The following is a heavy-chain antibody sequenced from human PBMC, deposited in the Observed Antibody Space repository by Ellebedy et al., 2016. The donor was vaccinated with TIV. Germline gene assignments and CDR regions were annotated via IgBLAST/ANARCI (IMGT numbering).Heavy chain of an antibody. J-gene: IGHJ3*02. CDR3: ARDRGATLAFDI. CDR1: GYTFTSYD. D-gene: IGHD1-26*01. V-gene: IGHV1-8*01. Sequence: ASVKVSCXASGYTFTSYDINWVRQATGQGLEWMGWMNPNSGNTGYAQKFQGRVTITADESTSTAYMELSSLRSEDTAVYYCARDRGATLAFDIWGQGTMVTVSS. CDR2: MNPNSGNT.